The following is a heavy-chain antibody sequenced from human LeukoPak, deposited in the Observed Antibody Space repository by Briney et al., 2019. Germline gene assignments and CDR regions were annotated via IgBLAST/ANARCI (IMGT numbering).Heavy chain of an antibody. J-gene: IGHJ6*03. CDR3: SRGGSSSRWYYYMDV. CDR2: ISYDGSNK. CDR1: GFTFSSYA. Sequence: GSLRLSCAASGFTFSSYAMHWVRQAPGKGLEWVAVISYDGSNKYHADSVKGRFTISRDNSKNTLYLQMSSLRAEDTAVYYCSRGGSSSRWYYYMDVWGKGTTVTVSS. D-gene: IGHD6-13*01. V-gene: IGHV3-30-3*01.